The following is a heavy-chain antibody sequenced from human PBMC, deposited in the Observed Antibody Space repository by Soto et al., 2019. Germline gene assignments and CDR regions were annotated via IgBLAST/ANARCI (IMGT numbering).Heavy chain of an antibody. Sequence: EVQLLESGGGLVQPGGSLRLSCAASGFTFSNYAMIWVRQAPGKGLEWVSGIRGSATSTHYADSVKGRFTISRDNSKKTLELQRNSLRAEDTAVYYCARGYCGGYCPRWPDGMYGMDVWGQGTTVTVSS. J-gene: IGHJ6*02. CDR3: ARGYCGGYCPRWPDGMYGMDV. D-gene: IGHD2-21*02. V-gene: IGHV3-23*01. CDR2: IRGSATST. CDR1: GFTFSNYA.